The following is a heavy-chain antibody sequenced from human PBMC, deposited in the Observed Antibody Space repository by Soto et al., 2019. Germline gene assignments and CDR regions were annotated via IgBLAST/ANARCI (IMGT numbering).Heavy chain of an antibody. CDR2: INHSGST. J-gene: IGHJ4*02. CDR3: ARGEDYYFDY. Sequence: QVQLQQWGAGLLKPSETLSLTCAVYGGSFSGYYWSWIRQPPGKGLEWIGEINHSGSTNYNPSLKRRVTISVDTSKNQFSLKLSSVTAADTAVYYCARGEDYYFDYWGQGTLVTVSS. CDR1: GGSFSGYY. V-gene: IGHV4-34*01.